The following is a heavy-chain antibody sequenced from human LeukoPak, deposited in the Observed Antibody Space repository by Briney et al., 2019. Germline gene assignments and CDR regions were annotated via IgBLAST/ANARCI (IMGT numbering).Heavy chain of an antibody. CDR2: IYYSGNT. Sequence: SETLSLTCTVSGDSISNYYWSWIRQPPGKGLEWIGYIYYSGNTRYNPSLKSRVTISIDTSKNQFSLKLSSVTAADTAVYYCARGDCGGDCYSDYWGQGTLVTVSS. J-gene: IGHJ4*02. V-gene: IGHV4-59*01. CDR3: ARGDCGGDCYSDY. D-gene: IGHD2-21*02. CDR1: GDSISNYY.